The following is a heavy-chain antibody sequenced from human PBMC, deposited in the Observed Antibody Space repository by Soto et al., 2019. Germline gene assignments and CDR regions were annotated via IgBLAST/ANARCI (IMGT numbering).Heavy chain of an antibody. J-gene: IGHJ4*02. V-gene: IGHV1-18*01. CDR3: ASGQATMIVVVGAY. CDR2: ISAYNGNT. CDR1: GYTFTSYG. Sequence: QVQLVQSGAEVKKPGASVKVSCKASGYTFTSYGISWVRQAPGQGLEWMGWISAYNGNTNYAQKLQSRVTMTTDTATSKAHLELKSRRSAATAVSFCASGQATMIVVVGAYWGQATLVTFSS. D-gene: IGHD3-22*01.